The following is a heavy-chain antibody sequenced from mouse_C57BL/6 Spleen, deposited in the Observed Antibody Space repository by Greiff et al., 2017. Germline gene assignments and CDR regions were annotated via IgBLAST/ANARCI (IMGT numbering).Heavy chain of an antibody. D-gene: IGHD1-1*02. J-gene: IGHJ2*01. CDR3: ARYGLDFDY. V-gene: IGHV1-4*01. CDR1: GYTFTSYT. CDR2: INPSSGYT. Sequence: QVQLQQSGAELARPGASVKMSCKASGYTFTSYTMHWVKQRPGQGLEWIGYINPSSGYTKYNQKFKDKATLTADKSSSTAYMQLSSLTSEDSAVXSCARYGLDFDYWGQGTTLTVSS.